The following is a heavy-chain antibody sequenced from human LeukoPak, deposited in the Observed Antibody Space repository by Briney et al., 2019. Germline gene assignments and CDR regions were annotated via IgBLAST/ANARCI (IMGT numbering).Heavy chain of an antibody. J-gene: IGHJ4*02. CDR2: ISGRSSTI. CDR1: AFSFSDYR. CDR3: ARDRLTTGSYFFDY. V-gene: IGHV3-48*01. D-gene: IGHD1-26*01. Sequence: GGSLRLSCAASAFSFSDYRMNWVRQAPGKGLEWISYISGRSSTIYYADSVRGRFTISRDNAKNSMYLQMNSLRAEDTAVYYCARDRLTTGSYFFDYWGQGTLVTVSS.